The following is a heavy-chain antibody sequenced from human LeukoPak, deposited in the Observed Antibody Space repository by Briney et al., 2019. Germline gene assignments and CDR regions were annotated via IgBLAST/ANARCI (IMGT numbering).Heavy chain of an antibody. D-gene: IGHD3-22*01. J-gene: IGHJ2*01. CDR1: GRFLSSYY. V-gene: IGHV4-39*01. Sequence: SETLSLTWTVFGRFLSSYYWGWVRQPPGKGLEWIGSRYYIGSNSYNPSLKSRVTISVDTSKNQFSLKLSCVTAADTAVYYCARQTYFYDSSGPRYFDLWGRGTLVTVSS. CDR2: RYYIGSN. CDR3: ARQTYFYDSSGPRYFDL.